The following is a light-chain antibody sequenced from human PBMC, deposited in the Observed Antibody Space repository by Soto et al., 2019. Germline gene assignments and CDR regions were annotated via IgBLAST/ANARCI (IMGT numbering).Light chain of an antibody. CDR3: QQSYRGLT. CDR1: QGISSY. V-gene: IGKV1-39*01. J-gene: IGKJ5*01. CDR2: AAS. Sequence: IQMNQSPSSLSASVGDSVTITCRASQGISSYLNWYQQKPGKAPKLLIYAASSLQSGVPSRFSGSGSGTDFTLTVTSLQPEDSATYYCQQSYRGLTFGQVTRLEN.